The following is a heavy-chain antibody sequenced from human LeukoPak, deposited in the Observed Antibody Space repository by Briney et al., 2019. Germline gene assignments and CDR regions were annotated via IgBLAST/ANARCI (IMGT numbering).Heavy chain of an antibody. Sequence: SVKVSCKASGGTFSSYAISWVRQAPGQGLEWMGRIIPILGIANYAQKFQGRVTMTTDTSTSTAYMELRSLRSDDTAVYYCARAGYCSGGSCYSEYWGQGTLVTVSS. CDR3: ARAGYCSGGSCYSEY. CDR1: GGTFSSYA. D-gene: IGHD2-15*01. CDR2: IIPILGIA. V-gene: IGHV1-69*04. J-gene: IGHJ4*02.